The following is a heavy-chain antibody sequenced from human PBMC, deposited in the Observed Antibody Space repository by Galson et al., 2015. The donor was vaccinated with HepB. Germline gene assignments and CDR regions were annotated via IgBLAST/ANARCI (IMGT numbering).Heavy chain of an antibody. J-gene: IGHJ4*02. CDR3: AKGGDYFDY. CDR1: GFTFSSYG. Sequence: SLRLSCAVSGFTFSSYGMHWVRQAPGKGLEWVAVISYDGSNKYYADSVKGRFTISRDNSKNTLYLQMNSLRAEDTAVYYCAKGGDYFDYWGQGTLVTVSS. CDR2: ISYDGSNK. V-gene: IGHV3-30*18. D-gene: IGHD1-26*01.